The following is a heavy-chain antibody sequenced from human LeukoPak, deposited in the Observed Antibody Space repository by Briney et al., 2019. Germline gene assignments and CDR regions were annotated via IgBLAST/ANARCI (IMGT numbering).Heavy chain of an antibody. CDR1: GGSISSGSYY. CDR3: ARIKDGGVFDN. J-gene: IGHJ4*02. CDR2: IYTSGST. V-gene: IGHV4-61*02. Sequence: SETLSLTCTVSGGSISSGSYYWSWIRQPAGKGLEWIGRIYTSGSTNYNPSLKSRVTISVDTSKNQFSLKLSSVTAADTAVYYCARIKDGGVFDNWGQRTLVTVSS. D-gene: IGHD3-16*01.